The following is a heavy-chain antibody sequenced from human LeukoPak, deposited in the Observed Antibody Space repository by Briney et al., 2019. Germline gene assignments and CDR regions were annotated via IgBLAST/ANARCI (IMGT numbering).Heavy chain of an antibody. D-gene: IGHD6-19*01. CDR1: GFTFSSYG. CDR3: ARAAVAAPLYYYYGMDV. CDR2: IWYDGSNK. V-gene: IGHV3-33*01. J-gene: IGHJ6*02. Sequence: GGSLRLSCAASGFTFSSYGMHWVRQAPGKGLEWVAVIWYDGSNKYYADSVKGRFTISRDNAKNSLYLQMNSLRAEDTAVYYCARAAVAAPLYYYYGMDVWGQGTTVTVSS.